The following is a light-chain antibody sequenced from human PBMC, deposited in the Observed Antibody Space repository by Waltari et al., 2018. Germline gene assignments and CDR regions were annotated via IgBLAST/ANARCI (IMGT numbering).Light chain of an antibody. V-gene: IGLV2-23*01. CDR2: EGY. CDR1: SSDVGSYNL. CDR3: CSYANNRPRV. Sequence: QSALTQPASVSGSPGQSITISCTGTSSDVGSYNLVSWYQQHPGKAPKLIIYEGYKRPSGVSNRFSGANSGDTASLTISGVQAEDEADYYCCSYANNRPRVFGGGTKLTVL. J-gene: IGLJ3*02.